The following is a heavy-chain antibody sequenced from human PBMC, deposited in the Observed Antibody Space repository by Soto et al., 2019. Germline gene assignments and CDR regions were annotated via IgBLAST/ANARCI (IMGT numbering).Heavy chain of an antibody. D-gene: IGHD3-3*01. J-gene: IGHJ5*02. Sequence: ASVKVSCKASGYTFTSYGISWVRQAPGQGLEWMGWISAYNGNTNYAQKLQGRVTMTTDTSTGTAYMELRSLRSDDTAVYYCARESAHYDFWSGYYVPSAFDPWGQGTLVTVSS. CDR2: ISAYNGNT. V-gene: IGHV1-18*01. CDR3: ARESAHYDFWSGYYVPSAFDP. CDR1: GYTFTSYG.